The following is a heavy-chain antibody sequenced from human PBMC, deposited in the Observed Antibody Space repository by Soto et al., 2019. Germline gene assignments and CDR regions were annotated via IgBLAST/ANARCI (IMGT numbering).Heavy chain of an antibody. Sequence: EVQLVESGGGLVKPGGSLRLSCAASGFIFSDYSMNWMRQAPGKGLEWVASISSDDNYIYYRDSVEGLFTISRDNAKNSLYLQMTSLGADDTAVYYCARGRTCKGASCYGGGDYWGQGTLVTVSS. D-gene: IGHD2-15*01. CDR2: ISSDDNYI. V-gene: IGHV3-21*02. J-gene: IGHJ4*02. CDR1: GFIFSDYS. CDR3: ARGRTCKGASCYGGGDY.